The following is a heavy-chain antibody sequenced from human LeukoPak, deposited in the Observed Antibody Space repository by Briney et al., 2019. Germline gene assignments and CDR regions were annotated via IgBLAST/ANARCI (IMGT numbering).Heavy chain of an antibody. D-gene: IGHD4-17*01. V-gene: IGHV3-43*02. CDR3: TKERHGENWFDP. CDR2: ISGDGGST. CDR1: GFTFDDYA. J-gene: IGHJ5*02. Sequence: GGSLRLSCAASGFTFDDYAMHWVRQAPGKGLEWVSLISGDGGSTYYADSVKGRFTISRDNSKNSLYLQMNSLRTEDTALYYCTKERHGENWFDPWGQGTLVTVSS.